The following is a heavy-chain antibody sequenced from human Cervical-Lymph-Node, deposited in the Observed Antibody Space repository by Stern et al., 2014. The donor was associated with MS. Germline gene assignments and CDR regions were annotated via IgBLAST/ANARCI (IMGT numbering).Heavy chain of an antibody. D-gene: IGHD3-16*01. CDR1: GYSFANFW. CDR2: IYPGDSDT. Sequence: VQLVQSGAEVRKPGESLKISCKVSGYSFANFWIGWVRQVPGKGLEWMGIIYPGDSDTRSSPSFQGQVTLSADESISTAYLQWSSLKASDTGIYYCARRGLGYDGADHRGQGALVTVSS. J-gene: IGHJ4*02. CDR3: ARRGLGYDGADH. V-gene: IGHV5-51*03.